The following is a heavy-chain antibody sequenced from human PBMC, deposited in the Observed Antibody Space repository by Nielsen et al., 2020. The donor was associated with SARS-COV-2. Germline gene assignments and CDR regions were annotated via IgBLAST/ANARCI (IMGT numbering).Heavy chain of an antibody. CDR2: ISYDASKE. V-gene: IGHV3-30*03. Sequence: GESLKISCAASGFTFNSFGMHWVRQAPGKGLEWVAVISYDASKEYYSDSVKGRFTISRDNAKNSLFLQMNSLSADDTAVYYCARKGGGYYGSGERLSYYYYGMDVWGQGTTVTVSS. CDR1: GFTFNSFG. CDR3: ARKGGGYYGSGERLSYYYYGMDV. D-gene: IGHD3-10*01. J-gene: IGHJ6*02.